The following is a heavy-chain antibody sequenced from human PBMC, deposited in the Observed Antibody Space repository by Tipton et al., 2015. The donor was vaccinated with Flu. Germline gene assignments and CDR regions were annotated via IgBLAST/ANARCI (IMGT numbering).Heavy chain of an antibody. V-gene: IGHV3-30-3*01. CDR3: ARTPNDSSGYPYYFDY. J-gene: IGHJ4*02. D-gene: IGHD3-22*01. Sequence: CAASGFTFSSYAMHWVRQAPGKGLEWVAVISYDGSNKYYADSVKGRFTISRDNSKNTLYLQMNSLRAEDTAVYYCARTPNDSSGYPYYFDYWGQGTLVTVSS. CDR1: GFTFSSYA. CDR2: ISYDGSNK.